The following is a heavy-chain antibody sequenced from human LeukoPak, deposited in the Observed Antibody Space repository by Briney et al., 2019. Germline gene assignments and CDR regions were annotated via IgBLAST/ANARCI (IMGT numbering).Heavy chain of an antibody. D-gene: IGHD6-19*01. Sequence: PGGSLRLSCAASGFSFSTYVMSWVRQAPGKGLEWVSAVSGSGIDKYYADSVKGRFTISRDNSKNTLYLQMNSLRAEDTAVYYCARKSSGWSPFDYWGQGTLVTVSS. V-gene: IGHV3-23*01. CDR3: ARKSSGWSPFDY. CDR2: VSGSGIDK. J-gene: IGHJ4*02. CDR1: GFSFSTYV.